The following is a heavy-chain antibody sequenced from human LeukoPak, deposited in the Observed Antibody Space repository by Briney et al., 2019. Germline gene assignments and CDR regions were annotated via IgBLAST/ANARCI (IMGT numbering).Heavy chain of an antibody. D-gene: IGHD6-19*01. Sequence: GGSLRLSRAASGFTFSSYAMSWVRQAPGKGLEWVSAISGSGGSTYYADSVKGRFTISRDNSKNTLYLQMNSLRAEDTAVYYCAKISGYSSGWPYFDYWGQGTLVTVSS. CDR2: ISGSGGST. CDR1: GFTFSSYA. J-gene: IGHJ4*02. CDR3: AKISGYSSGWPYFDY. V-gene: IGHV3-23*01.